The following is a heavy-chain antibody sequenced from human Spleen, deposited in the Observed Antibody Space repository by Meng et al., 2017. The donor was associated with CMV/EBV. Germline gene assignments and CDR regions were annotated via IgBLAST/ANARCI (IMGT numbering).Heavy chain of an antibody. CDR1: GLSFSSYS. V-gene: IGHV3-21*01. CDR3: ARGATIFGVVNWAFDY. D-gene: IGHD3-3*01. Sequence: GESLKISCAASGLSFSSYSMNWVRQAPGKGLEWVSSISGSSSYKYYADSVKGRFTISRDNAKNSLYLQMNSLRGEDTAVYYCARGATIFGVVNWAFDYWGQGTLVTVS. CDR2: ISGSSSYK. J-gene: IGHJ4*02.